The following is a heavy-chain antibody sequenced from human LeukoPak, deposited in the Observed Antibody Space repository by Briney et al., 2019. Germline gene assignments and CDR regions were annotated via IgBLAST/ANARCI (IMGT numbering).Heavy chain of an antibody. Sequence: SETLSLTCSVSGGSISSGSIYWGWIRQPPGKGLEWIGSFSYSGGTYYNPSLKSRVTIFAESTKNQFALKLSSVTAADTAVYHCARETYYYDSSGSQQRGFDYWGQGTLVTVSS. CDR2: FSYSGGT. J-gene: IGHJ4*02. D-gene: IGHD3-22*01. V-gene: IGHV4-39*01. CDR1: GGSISSGSIY. CDR3: ARETYYYDSSGSQQRGFDY.